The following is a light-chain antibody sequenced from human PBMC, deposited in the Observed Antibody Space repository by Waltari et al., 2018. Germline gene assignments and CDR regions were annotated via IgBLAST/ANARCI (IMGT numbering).Light chain of an antibody. J-gene: IGLJ2*01. CDR2: EVN. CDR1: NNDIGSYNL. CDR3: CSYAGTPRVV. Sequence: QSALNQPASASGSPGQSITISCPATNNDIGSYNLAPWYQQHPGKDPKVIIFEVNKRPSGVSNRFSGSKSGNTASLTVSGLHPEDEADYYCCSYAGTPRVVFGGGTKLTVL. V-gene: IGLV2-23*02.